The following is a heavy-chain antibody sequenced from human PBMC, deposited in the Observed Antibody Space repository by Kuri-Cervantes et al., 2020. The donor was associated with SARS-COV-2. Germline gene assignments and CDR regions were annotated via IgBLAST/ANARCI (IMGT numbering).Heavy chain of an antibody. D-gene: IGHD3-22*01. V-gene: IGHV4-38-2*01. CDR3: ARTGGLGYYYDCSGYWGAFDI. CDR2: IYPSGST. CDR1: GYSISSGYY. J-gene: IGHJ3*02. Sequence: SQTLSLTCAVSGYSISSGYYWGWIRQPPGKGLEWIGSIYPSGSTNYNPSLKSRVTISVDTTKNQFSLNLSSVTAADTAVYYCARTGGLGYYYDCSGYWGAFDIWGQGTMVTVSS.